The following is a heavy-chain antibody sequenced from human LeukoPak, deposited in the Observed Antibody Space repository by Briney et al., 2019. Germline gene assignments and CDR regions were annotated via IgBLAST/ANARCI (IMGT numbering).Heavy chain of an antibody. V-gene: IGHV4-39*07. Sequence: SETLSLTCTVSDGSISSSNYYWGWIRQPPGKGPEWIGSIYYSGNTYFNPSLKSRVTISVDTSKNQFSLKLSSVTAADTAVYYCAGAYCGGDCYLQPPVYWGREPWSPSPQ. CDR1: DGSISSSNYY. CDR2: IYYSGNT. J-gene: IGHJ4*02. D-gene: IGHD2-21*02. CDR3: AGAYCGGDCYLQPPVY.